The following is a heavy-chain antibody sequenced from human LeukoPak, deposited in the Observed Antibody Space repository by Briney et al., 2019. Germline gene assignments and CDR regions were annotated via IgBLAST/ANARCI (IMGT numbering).Heavy chain of an antibody. CDR3: ARAGYSSSWTALIDY. CDR2: TSAYNGNT. CDR1: GYTFTSYG. J-gene: IGHJ4*02. D-gene: IGHD6-13*01. V-gene: IGHV1-18*01. Sequence: ASVKVSCKASGYTFTSYGISWVRQAPGQGLEWMGWTSAYNGNTNYAQKLQGRVTMTTDTSTSTAYMELRSLRSDDTAVYYCARAGYSSSWTALIDYWGQGTLVTVSS.